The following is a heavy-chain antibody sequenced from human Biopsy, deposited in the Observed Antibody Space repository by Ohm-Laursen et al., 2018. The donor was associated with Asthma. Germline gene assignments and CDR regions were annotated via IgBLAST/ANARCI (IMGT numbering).Heavy chain of an antibody. CDR2: MRDKAKRSST. D-gene: IGHD1-26*01. CDR3: VGDGSGVGAD. J-gene: IGHJ4*02. CDR1: GFTFRNVF. Sequence: SLRLSCAASGFTFRNVFIDWVRPARGKGLAWVARMRDKAKRSSTEYAAAMKHRFTVSRDDAKNSVYLQVNSLETEDTAIYYCVGDGSGVGADWGQGTLVTVSS. V-gene: IGHV3-72*01.